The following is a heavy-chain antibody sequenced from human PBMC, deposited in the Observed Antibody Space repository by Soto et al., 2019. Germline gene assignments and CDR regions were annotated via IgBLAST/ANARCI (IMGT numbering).Heavy chain of an antibody. D-gene: IGHD4-17*01. Sequence: QVQLVQSGAEVKKPGASVKVSCKASGYTFSSFGISWVRQAPGQGLEWMGWISTYNGNTNYAQKLHGRVTMTTDTSTSTAYMEQRSLRSDDTAVYYCARLWGYGDYGEMGYWGQGTLVTVSS. V-gene: IGHV1-18*01. J-gene: IGHJ4*02. CDR1: GYTFSSFG. CDR2: ISTYNGNT. CDR3: ARLWGYGDYGEMGY.